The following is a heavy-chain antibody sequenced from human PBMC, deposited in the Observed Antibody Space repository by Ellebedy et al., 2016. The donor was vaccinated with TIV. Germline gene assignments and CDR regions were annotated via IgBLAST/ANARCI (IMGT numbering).Heavy chain of an antibody. Sequence: AASVKVSCKASGYTFTDYNMHWVRQAPGQGLEWMGWINPNSGGTNYAQKFQGRVPMTRDTSISTAYMELSRLRSDDTAVYYCARNTGMTYYYGSSLTYWGQGTLVTVSS. D-gene: IGHD3-10*01. J-gene: IGHJ4*02. CDR1: GYTFTDYN. V-gene: IGHV1-2*02. CDR3: ARNTGMTYYYGSSLTY. CDR2: INPNSGGT.